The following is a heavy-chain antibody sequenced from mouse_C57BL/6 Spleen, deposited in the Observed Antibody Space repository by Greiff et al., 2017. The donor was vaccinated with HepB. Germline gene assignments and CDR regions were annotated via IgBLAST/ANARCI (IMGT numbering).Heavy chain of an antibody. Sequence: EVKLMESGPGLVKPSQSLSLTCSVTGYSITSGYYWNWIRQFPGNKLEWMGYISYDGSNNYNPSLKNRISITRDTSKNQFFLKLNSVTTEDTATYYCANYDYDGYYFDYWGQGTTLTVSS. D-gene: IGHD2-4*01. J-gene: IGHJ2*01. CDR3: ANYDYDGYYFDY. CDR2: ISYDGSN. V-gene: IGHV3-6*01. CDR1: GYSITSGYY.